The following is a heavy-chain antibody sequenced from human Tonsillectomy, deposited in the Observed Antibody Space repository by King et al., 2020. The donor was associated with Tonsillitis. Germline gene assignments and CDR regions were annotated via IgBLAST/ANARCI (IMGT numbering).Heavy chain of an antibody. CDR1: GFTFSTYW. CDR3: VTFWSGYFDH. Sequence: VQLVESGGDLVQPGGSLRLSCAASGFTFSTYWMAWVRQAPGKGLEWVANIRQDGSDKYYVDSVKGRFTFSRDNAKNSVYLQINSLRADGTAVYYCVTFWSGYFDHWGQGTLVTVSS. V-gene: IGHV3-7*01. D-gene: IGHD3-3*01. CDR2: IRQDGSDK. J-gene: IGHJ4*02.